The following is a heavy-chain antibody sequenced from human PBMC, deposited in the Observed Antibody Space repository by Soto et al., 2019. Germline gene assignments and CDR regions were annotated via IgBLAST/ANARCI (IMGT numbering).Heavy chain of an antibody. D-gene: IGHD4-17*01. J-gene: IGHJ4*02. V-gene: IGHV4-39*01. Sequence: QLQLQESGPGLVKPSETLSLTCTVSGGSISSSSYYWGWIRQPPGKGLEWIGGIYYTGSTYYNPSLKSRVTISVDTSKNQFSLKLSSVTAADTAVYYCARHAEVKATVTFFDYWGQGTLVTVSS. CDR3: ARHAEVKATVTFFDY. CDR2: IYYTGST. CDR1: GGSISSSSYY.